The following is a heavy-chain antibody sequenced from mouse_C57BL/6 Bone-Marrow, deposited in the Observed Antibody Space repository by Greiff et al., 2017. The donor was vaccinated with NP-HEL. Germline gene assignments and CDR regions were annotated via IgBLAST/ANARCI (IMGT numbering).Heavy chain of an antibody. D-gene: IGHD4-1*01. CDR3: TTNWDWGYAY. CDR1: GFNINDDY. J-gene: IGHJ3*01. Sequence: DVKLVESGAELVRPGASVKLSCTASGFNINDDYMHWVKQRPDQGLEWIGWIDPENGDTEYASKFQGKATITADTSSNTAYLQLSSLTTEDTAVYYCTTNWDWGYAYWGQGTLVTVSA. V-gene: IGHV14-4*01. CDR2: IDPENGDT.